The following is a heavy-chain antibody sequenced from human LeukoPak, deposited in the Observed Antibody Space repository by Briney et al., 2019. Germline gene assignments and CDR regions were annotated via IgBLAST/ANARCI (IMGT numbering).Heavy chain of an antibody. J-gene: IGHJ4*02. CDR1: GYTFTDYY. CDR2: IDPKSGGA. V-gene: IGHV1-2*02. Sequence: ASVKVSCKASGYTFTDYYIHWVRQAPGQGLEWTGWIDPKSGGANYAQKFQGTVTMTRDTSISTAYMELSRLRSDDTAVYYCARGSSGWPTGIYYFDYWGQGTLVTVSS. CDR3: ARGSSGWPTGIYYFDY. D-gene: IGHD6-19*01.